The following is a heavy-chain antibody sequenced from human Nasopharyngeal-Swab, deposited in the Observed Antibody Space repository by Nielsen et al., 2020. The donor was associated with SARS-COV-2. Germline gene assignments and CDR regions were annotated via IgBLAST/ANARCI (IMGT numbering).Heavy chain of an antibody. CDR2: INAGKGNT. CDR1: GYTFTGHN. J-gene: IGHJ4*02. Sequence: SVKVSCKASGYTFTGHNMHWVRQAPGQRPEFMGWINAGKGNTIYSQRFQGRVRISRDTSANTVYMELNRLRSEDTAVYYCARVPAVAASRIDYWGQGTLVTVSS. D-gene: IGHD6-19*01. CDR3: ARVPAVAASRIDY. V-gene: IGHV1-3*01.